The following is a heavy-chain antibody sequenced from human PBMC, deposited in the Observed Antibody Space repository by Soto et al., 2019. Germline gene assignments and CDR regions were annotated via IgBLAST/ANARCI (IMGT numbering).Heavy chain of an antibody. CDR1: GYSFTSYW. CDR3: ARLGFWSGYLNNWFDP. V-gene: IGHV5-51*01. J-gene: IGHJ5*02. D-gene: IGHD3-3*01. CDR2: IYPGDSDT. Sequence: GESLKISCKGSGYSFTSYWIGWVRQMPGKGLEWMGIIYPGDSDTRYSPSFQGQVTISADKSISTAYLQWSSLKASDTAMYYCARLGFWSGYLNNWFDPWGQGTLVTVSS.